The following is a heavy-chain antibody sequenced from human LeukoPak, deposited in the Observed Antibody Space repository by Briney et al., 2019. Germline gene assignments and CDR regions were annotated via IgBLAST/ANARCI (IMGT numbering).Heavy chain of an antibody. D-gene: IGHD6-19*01. CDR2: IYYSGST. CDR3: ARQARGIAVAGKRTSGMDV. V-gene: IGHV4-59*01. Sequence: PSETLSLTCTVSGGSISSYYWSWIRQPPGKGLEWIGYIYYSGSTNYNPSLKSRVTISVDTSKNQFSLKLSSVTAADTAVYYCARQARGIAVAGKRTSGMDVWGQGTTVTVSS. CDR1: GGSISSYY. J-gene: IGHJ6*02.